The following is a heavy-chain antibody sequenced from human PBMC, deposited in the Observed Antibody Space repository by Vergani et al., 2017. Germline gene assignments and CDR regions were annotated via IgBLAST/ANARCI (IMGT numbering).Heavy chain of an antibody. CDR1: GFTFSSYS. CDR2: ISSSSSTI. J-gene: IGHJ6*03. Sequence: EVQLVESGGDLVQPGGSLRLSCAASGFTFSSYSMNWVRQAPGKGLEWVSYISSSSSTIFYADSVKGRFTISRDNSKNTLYLQMNSLRAEDTAVYYCAKDPRYRPTTNYYYMDVWGKGTTVTVSS. D-gene: IGHD1-26*01. CDR3: AKDPRYRPTTNYYYMDV. V-gene: IGHV3-48*01.